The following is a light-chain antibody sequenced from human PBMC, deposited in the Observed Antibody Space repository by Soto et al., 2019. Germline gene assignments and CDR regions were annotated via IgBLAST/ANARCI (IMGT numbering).Light chain of an antibody. V-gene: IGKV1-39*01. J-gene: IGKJ3*01. CDR3: QQSYSTPFT. CDR1: QSISTY. Sequence: DIQMTQSPSSLSASVRDRVTITSRASQSISTYLNWYQQKPGKVPKLLIYAAASLQSGVPSRFSGSGSGTDFTLTISSLQPEDFATYYCQQSYSTPFTFGPGTKWIS. CDR2: AAA.